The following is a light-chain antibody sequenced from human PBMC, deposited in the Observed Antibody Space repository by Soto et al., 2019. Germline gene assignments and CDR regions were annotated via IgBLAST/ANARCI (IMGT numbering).Light chain of an antibody. CDR2: DVT. Sequence: QSVRTQPRSVSGSPGQSVTLSCTGTSSDVGNYNYVSWYQQHPGKAPKVMIYDVTKRPSGVPDRFSGSKSGNTASLTISGLQAEDEAEYYCRSYTSRDTHVFGTGTKVTVL. CDR1: SSDVGNYNY. J-gene: IGLJ1*01. V-gene: IGLV2-11*01. CDR3: RSYTSRDTHV.